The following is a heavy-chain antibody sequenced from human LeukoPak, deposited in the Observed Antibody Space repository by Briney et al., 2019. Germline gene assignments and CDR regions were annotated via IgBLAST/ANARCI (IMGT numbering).Heavy chain of an antibody. D-gene: IGHD3-22*01. CDR1: GGSISSTNW. CDR3: ARARKENYYGSSGRWFDR. CDR2: ISHSGSA. J-gene: IGHJ5*02. Sequence: SETLSLTCAVSGGSISSTNWWSCVRQPPGKGLEWIGEISHSGSANYNPSLKSRVTLSVDKSKNQFSLKLSSVTAADTAIYYCARARKENYYGSSGRWFDRWGQGTLVTVSS. V-gene: IGHV4-4*02.